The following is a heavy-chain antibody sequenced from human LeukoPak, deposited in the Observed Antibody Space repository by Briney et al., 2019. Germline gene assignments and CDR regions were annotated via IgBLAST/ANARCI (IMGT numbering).Heavy chain of an antibody. J-gene: IGHJ3*02. Sequence: GSLRLSCAASGFTFSSYSMNWVRQAPGKGLEWVSYISSSGNTIYYADSVKGRFTISRDNAKNSLYLQMNSLRAEDTAVYYCARPDKTSGYDLLCAFDIWGQGTMVTVSS. V-gene: IGHV3-48*04. D-gene: IGHD5-12*01. CDR1: GFTFSSYS. CDR2: ISSSGNTI. CDR3: ARPDKTSGYDLLCAFDI.